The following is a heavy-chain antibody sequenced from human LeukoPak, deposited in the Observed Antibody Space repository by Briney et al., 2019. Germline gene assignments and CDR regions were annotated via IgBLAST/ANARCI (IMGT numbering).Heavy chain of an antibody. CDR2: ISGSGGST. CDR1: GFTFSSYA. D-gene: IGHD3-22*01. CDR3: AKDFSRLYYYDSSGSNYFDY. J-gene: IGHJ4*02. V-gene: IGHV3-23*01. Sequence: GGSLRLSCAASGFTFSSYAMSWVRQAPGKGLEWVSAISGSGGSTYYADSVKGRFTISRDNSKNTLYLQMNSLRAEDTAVYYCAKDFSRLYYYDSSGSNYFDYWGQGTLVTVSS.